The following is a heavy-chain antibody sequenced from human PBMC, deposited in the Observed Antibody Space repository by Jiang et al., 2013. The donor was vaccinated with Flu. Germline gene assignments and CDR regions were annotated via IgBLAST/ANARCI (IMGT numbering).Heavy chain of an antibody. J-gene: IGHJ4*02. CDR2: IYPGDSDT. CDR3: ARQGPASDYGDY. V-gene: IGHV5-51*01. Sequence: VRQMPGKGLEWMGIIYPGDSDTRYSPSFQGQVTISADKSISTAYLQWSSLKASDTAMYYCARQGPASDYGDYWGQGTLVTVSS.